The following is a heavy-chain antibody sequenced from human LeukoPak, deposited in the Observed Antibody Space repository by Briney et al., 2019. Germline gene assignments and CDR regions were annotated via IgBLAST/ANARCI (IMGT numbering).Heavy chain of an antibody. CDR1: GGSISSGDYY. D-gene: IGHD3-22*01. Sequence: SQTLSLTCTVSGGSISSGDYYWSWIRQPPGKGLEWIGYIYYSGSTYYNPSLKSRVTISVDTSKNQFPLKLSSVTAADTAVYYCARGNYYDSSGYYLTLYYFDYWGQGTLVTVSS. CDR2: IYYSGST. CDR3: ARGNYYDSSGYYLTLYYFDY. V-gene: IGHV4-30-4*01. J-gene: IGHJ4*02.